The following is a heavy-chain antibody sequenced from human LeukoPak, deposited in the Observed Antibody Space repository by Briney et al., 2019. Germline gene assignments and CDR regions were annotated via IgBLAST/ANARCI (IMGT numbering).Heavy chain of an antibody. D-gene: IGHD6-13*01. CDR1: GGSISSYY. J-gene: IGHJ6*02. CDR3: ARDRRSIAAAAYYYGMDV. CDR2: IYYSGST. Sequence: SETLSLTCTVSGGSISSYYWSWIRQPPGKGLEWIGYIYYSGSTNCNPSLKSRVTISVDTSKNQFSLKLSSVTAADTAVYYCARDRRSIAAAAYYYGMDVRGQGTTVTVSS. V-gene: IGHV4-59*01.